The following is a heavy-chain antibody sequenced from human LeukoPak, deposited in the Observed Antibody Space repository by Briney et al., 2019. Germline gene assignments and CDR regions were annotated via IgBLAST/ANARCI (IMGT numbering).Heavy chain of an antibody. CDR3: ARDFVQDY. Sequence: PGGSLRLSCAASGFTFSSYSMNWVRQAPGKGLEWVSSISIISSYIYYADSVNGRFTISRDNAKNSLYLQMNSLRAEDTAVYYCARDFVQDYWGQGTLVTVSS. CDR1: GFTFSSYS. CDR2: ISIISSYI. J-gene: IGHJ4*02. V-gene: IGHV3-21*01. D-gene: IGHD6-6*01.